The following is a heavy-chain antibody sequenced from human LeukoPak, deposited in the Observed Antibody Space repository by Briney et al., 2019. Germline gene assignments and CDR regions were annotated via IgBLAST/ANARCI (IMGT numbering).Heavy chain of an antibody. J-gene: IGHJ5*02. V-gene: IGHV1-69*13. D-gene: IGHD5-18*01. Sequence: GASVKVSCKASGYTFTSYYMHWVRQAPGQGLEWMGGIIPIFGTANYAQKFQGRVTITADESTSTAYMELSSLRSEDTAVYYCARKWIQGSFDPWGQGTLVTVSS. CDR1: GYTFTSYY. CDR3: ARKWIQGSFDP. CDR2: IIPIFGTA.